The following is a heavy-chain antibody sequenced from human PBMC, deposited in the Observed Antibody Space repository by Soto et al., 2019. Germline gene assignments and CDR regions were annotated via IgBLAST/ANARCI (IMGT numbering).Heavy chain of an antibody. CDR2: IVVGSGNT. D-gene: IGHD3-16*02. CDR3: AAYRMADYYYYGMDV. CDR1: GFTFTSSA. J-gene: IGHJ6*02. V-gene: IGHV1-58*01. Sequence: ASVKVSCKASGFTFTSSAVQWVRQARGQRLEWIGWIVVGSGNTNYAQKFQERVTITRDMSTSTAYMELSSLRSEDTAVYYCAAYRMADYYYYGMDVWGQGTTVTVSS.